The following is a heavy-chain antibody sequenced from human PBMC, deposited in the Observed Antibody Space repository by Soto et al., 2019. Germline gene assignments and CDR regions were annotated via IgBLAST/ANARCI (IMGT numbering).Heavy chain of an antibody. V-gene: IGHV1-8*01. Sequence: ASVKVSCKASGYTFTSYDINWVRQATGQGLEWMGWMNPNGGNTGYAQKFQGRVTMTRXTXXSXXXMXLXXLRXEATAVYYCARPPVVLNANYCMDVSGQATTLTVS. CDR2: MNPNGGNT. CDR1: GYTFTSYD. J-gene: IGHJ6*02. D-gene: IGHD2-21*01. CDR3: ARPPVVLNANYCMDV.